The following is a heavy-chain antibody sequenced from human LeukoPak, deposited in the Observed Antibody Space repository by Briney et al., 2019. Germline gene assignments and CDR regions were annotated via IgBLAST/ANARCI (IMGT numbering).Heavy chain of an antibody. V-gene: IGHV1-2*04. CDR2: INPNSGGT. CDR3: ARAFASGWYGYFDY. CDR1: GYTFTGYY. J-gene: IGHJ4*02. D-gene: IGHD6-19*01. Sequence: WASVKVSCKASGYTFTGYYMHWVRQAPGQGLEWMGWINPNSGGTNYAQKFQGWVTMTRDTSISTAYMELSRLRSDDTAVYYCARAFASGWYGYFDYWGQGTLVTVSS.